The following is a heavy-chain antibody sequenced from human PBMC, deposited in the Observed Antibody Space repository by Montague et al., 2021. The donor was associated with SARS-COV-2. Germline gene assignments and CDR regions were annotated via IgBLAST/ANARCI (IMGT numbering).Heavy chain of an antibody. CDR1: GGSISSGGYY. J-gene: IGHJ4*02. Sequence: TLSLTCSVSGGSISSGGYYWTWIRQRPGGDLEWLGYLYYNGMTHYSPSLKSRASFSLDTSKNQFSLKLTSATATDSALYFCASSLPGNQFQFDDWGQGALVTVSS. CDR3: ASSLPGNQFQFDD. V-gene: IGHV4-31*03. CDR2: LYYNGMT. D-gene: IGHD1-14*01.